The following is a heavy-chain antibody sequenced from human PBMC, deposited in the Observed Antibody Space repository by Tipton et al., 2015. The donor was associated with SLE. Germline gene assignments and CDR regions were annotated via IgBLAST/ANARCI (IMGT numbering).Heavy chain of an antibody. Sequence: TLSLTCTVSGDFVSYSYWSWIRQSPGKGLEWIGYIYRGGSTNYNPSLKSRVTISIDTSQNQFFLRLRSVTAADTAIYYCAKGELERRGTWFDPWGQGTLVTVSS. CDR3: AKGELERRGTWFDP. CDR2: IYRGGST. CDR1: GDFVSYSY. V-gene: IGHV4-59*02. J-gene: IGHJ5*02. D-gene: IGHD1-1*01.